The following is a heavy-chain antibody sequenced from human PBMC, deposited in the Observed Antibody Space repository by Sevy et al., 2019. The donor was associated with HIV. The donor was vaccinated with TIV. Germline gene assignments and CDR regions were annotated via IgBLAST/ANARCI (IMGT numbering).Heavy chain of an antibody. CDR1: GFTFSNYS. D-gene: IGHD3-16*02. J-gene: IGHJ4*02. V-gene: IGHV3-48*01. Sequence: GGSLRLSCVASGFTFSNYSLNWVHQAPGKGLEWISYISSSSTNIYYADSVRGRFTISRDNAKNSLYLQMNSLRAEDTAFYYCARAVWGTYRYDDYWGQGTLVTVSS. CDR2: ISSSSTNI. CDR3: ARAVWGTYRYDDY.